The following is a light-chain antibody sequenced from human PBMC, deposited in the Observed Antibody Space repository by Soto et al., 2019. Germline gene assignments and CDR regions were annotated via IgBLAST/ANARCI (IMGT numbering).Light chain of an antibody. V-gene: IGKV3-20*01. Sequence: EIVLTQSPSTLSLSPGERATLSCRASQSVSSSYLAWYQQKPGQAPRLLIYGAYRRATGIPDRFSGSGSGTDFTLTISRLEPEDFAVYYCQQYGRSPRTFGQGTKLEIK. CDR1: QSVSSSY. CDR2: GAY. CDR3: QQYGRSPRT. J-gene: IGKJ2*01.